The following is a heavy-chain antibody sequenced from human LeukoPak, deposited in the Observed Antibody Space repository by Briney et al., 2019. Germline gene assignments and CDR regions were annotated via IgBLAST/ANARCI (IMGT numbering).Heavy chain of an antibody. CDR3: ARQTYYDFRSGYWGPTLFDY. Sequence: SETLSLTCTVSGYSISSGYYWGWIRQPPGKGLEWIGSIYHSGSTYYNPSLKSRVTISVDTSKNQFSLKLSSVTAADTAVYYCARQTYYDFRSGYWGPTLFDYWGQGTLVTVSS. V-gene: IGHV4-38-2*02. D-gene: IGHD3-3*01. CDR2: IYHSGST. J-gene: IGHJ4*02. CDR1: GYSISSGYY.